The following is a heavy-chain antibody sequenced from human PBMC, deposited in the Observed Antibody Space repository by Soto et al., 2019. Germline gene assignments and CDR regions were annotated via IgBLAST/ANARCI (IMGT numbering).Heavy chain of an antibody. V-gene: IGHV3-30*18. Sequence: GGSLRPSCAASGFTFSSYGMHWVRQAPGKGLEWVAVISYDGSNKYYADSVKGRFTISRDNSKNTLYLQMNSLRAEDTAVYYGAKGRVSIAAAGTWNSPIDYWGQGT. D-gene: IGHD6-13*01. CDR1: GFTFSSYG. CDR3: AKGRVSIAAAGTWNSPIDY. CDR2: ISYDGSNK. J-gene: IGHJ4*02.